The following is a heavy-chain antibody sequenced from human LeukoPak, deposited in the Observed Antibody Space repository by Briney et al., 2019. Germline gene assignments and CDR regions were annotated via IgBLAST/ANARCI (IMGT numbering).Heavy chain of an antibody. V-gene: IGHV3-23*01. CDR1: GFTFSNYA. Sequence: GGSLRLSCAASGFTFSNYAMSWVRQAPGKGLGWVSSISGSGGSTYYADSVKGRFTISRDNSKNTLYLQMNSLRAEDTAIYFCAKDAGYSSSWSPDYWGQGTLVTVSS. CDR2: ISGSGGST. J-gene: IGHJ4*02. D-gene: IGHD6-13*01. CDR3: AKDAGYSSSWSPDY.